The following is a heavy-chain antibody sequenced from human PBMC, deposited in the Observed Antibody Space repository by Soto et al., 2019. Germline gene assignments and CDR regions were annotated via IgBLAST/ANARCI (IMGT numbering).Heavy chain of an antibody. CDR3: ARDHITGLFDY. CDR1: GGSFNDYY. CDR2: INHSGST. J-gene: IGHJ4*02. D-gene: IGHD2-8*02. V-gene: IGHV4-34*01. Sequence: SETLSLTCAVSGGSFNDYYWSWIRQPPGKGLEWIGEINHSGSTNYNPSLKSRVTISVDTSKNQFSLKLTSVTAADTAVYDCARDHITGLFDYWGQGTLDTASS.